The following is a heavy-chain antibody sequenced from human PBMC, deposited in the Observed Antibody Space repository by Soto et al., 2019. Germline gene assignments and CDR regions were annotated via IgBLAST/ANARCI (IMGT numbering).Heavy chain of an antibody. Sequence: SETLSLTCTVSGGSISSGDYYWSWIRQPPGRGLEWIGYIYYSGSTYYNPSLKSRVTISVDTSKNQFSLKLSSVTAADTAVYYCDRVPELKDMNTVDYWGQGTLVTVSS. V-gene: IGHV4-30-4*01. CDR3: DRVPELKDMNTVDY. J-gene: IGHJ4*02. CDR2: IYYSGST. D-gene: IGHD4-17*01. CDR1: GGSISSGDYY.